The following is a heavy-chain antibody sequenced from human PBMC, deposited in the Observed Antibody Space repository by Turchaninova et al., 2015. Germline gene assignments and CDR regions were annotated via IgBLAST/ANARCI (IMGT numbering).Heavy chain of an antibody. CDR1: GFTFSSYE. D-gene: IGHD3-3*01. V-gene: IGHV3-48*03. CDR2: ISSSGSTI. Sequence: VQPGGSLRLSCAASGFTFSSYEMNWVRQAPGKGLEWVSYISSSGSTIYYADSVKGRFTIARDNAKNSLYLQMNSLRAEDTAVYYCASTFYDFWSANYYYYMDVWGKGTTVTGSS. CDR3: ASTFYDFWSANYYYYMDV. J-gene: IGHJ6*03.